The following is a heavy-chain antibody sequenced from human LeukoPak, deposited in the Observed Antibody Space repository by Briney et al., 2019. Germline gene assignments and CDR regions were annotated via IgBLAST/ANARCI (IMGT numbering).Heavy chain of an antibody. Sequence: PGGSLRLSCAASGFTFSSYSMNWVRQAPGKGLEWVSSISSSSSYIYYADSAKSRFTISTDNAKNSLYLQMNSLRAEDTAVYYCARDGSSSSFDYWGQGTLVTVSS. CDR1: GFTFSSYS. D-gene: IGHD6-6*01. J-gene: IGHJ4*02. CDR2: ISSSSSYI. CDR3: ARDGSSSSFDY. V-gene: IGHV3-21*01.